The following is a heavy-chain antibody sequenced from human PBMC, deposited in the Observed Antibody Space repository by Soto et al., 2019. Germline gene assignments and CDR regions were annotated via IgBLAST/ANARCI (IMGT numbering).Heavy chain of an antibody. J-gene: IGHJ6*02. CDR2: IYPGDSDT. V-gene: IGHV5-51*01. D-gene: IGHD1-1*01. CDR3: ARDALPGGGTGHGMDV. Sequence: GESLKISCKGSGYSFTIYWINWVRQMPGKGLEGMGIIYPGDSDTRYSPSFQGQVTISADKSLSTAYLQWNSLKASDTAMYYCARDALPGGGTGHGMDVWGQGTTVTVSS. CDR1: GYSFTIYW.